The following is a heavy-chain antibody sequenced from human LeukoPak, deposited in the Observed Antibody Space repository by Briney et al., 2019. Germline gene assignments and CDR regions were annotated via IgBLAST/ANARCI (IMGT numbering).Heavy chain of an antibody. CDR2: IRYDGSNK. J-gene: IGHJ5*02. V-gene: IGHV3-30*02. CDR3: ANLDGSHYIAAAPGSFDP. D-gene: IGHD6-13*01. Sequence: GGSLRLSCAASGFTFSSYGMHWVRQAPGKGLEWVAFIRYDGSNKYYADSVKGRFTISRDNSKNTLYLQMNSLRDEGTAVYYCANLDGSHYIAAAPGSFDPWGQGTLVTVSS. CDR1: GFTFSSYG.